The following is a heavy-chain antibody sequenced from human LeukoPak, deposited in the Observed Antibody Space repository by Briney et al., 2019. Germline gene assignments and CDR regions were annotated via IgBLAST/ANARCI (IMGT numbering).Heavy chain of an antibody. CDR1: GFTFSSYA. D-gene: IGHD2-21*02. CDR2: ISGSGGST. CDR3: AKRWAYCGGDCYQFDY. V-gene: IGHV3-23*01. J-gene: IGHJ4*02. Sequence: PGGSLRLSCAASGFTFSSYAMSWVRQAPGKGLEWVSAISGSGGSTYCADSVKGRFTISRDNSKNTLYLQMNSLRAEDTAVYYCAKRWAYCGGDCYQFDYWGQGTLVTVSS.